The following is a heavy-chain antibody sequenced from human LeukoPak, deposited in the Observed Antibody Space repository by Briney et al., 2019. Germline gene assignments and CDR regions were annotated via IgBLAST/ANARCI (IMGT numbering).Heavy chain of an antibody. Sequence: SETLSLTCAVSGGSISSSNWWSWVRQPPGKGLEWIGEIYHSGSTNYNPSLRSRITISLDKSKTQFSLNLSSVTAADTAVYYCARDAPNFGSQPFNWFDPWGQGTLVTVSS. V-gene: IGHV4-4*02. CDR1: GGSISSSNW. CDR3: ARDAPNFGSQPFNWFDP. CDR2: IYHSGST. J-gene: IGHJ5*02. D-gene: IGHD3-3*01.